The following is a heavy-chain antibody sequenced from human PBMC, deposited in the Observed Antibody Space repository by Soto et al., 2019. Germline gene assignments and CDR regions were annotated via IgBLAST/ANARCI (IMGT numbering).Heavy chain of an antibody. Sequence: EVQLLESGGGLVQPGGSLRLSCAASGFTFSSYAMTWLRQAPGKGLEWVAAVTGSARHTYYEGSVRGRFTLSRDNPQNTLYVQMNSLRAEDTAVYYCAKVADGGDYGDWYLDLCGRGTLFTVAS. J-gene: IGHJ2*01. CDR2: VTGSARHT. D-gene: IGHD4-17*01. CDR3: AKVADGGDYGDWYLDL. V-gene: IGHV3-23*01. CDR1: GFTFSSYA.